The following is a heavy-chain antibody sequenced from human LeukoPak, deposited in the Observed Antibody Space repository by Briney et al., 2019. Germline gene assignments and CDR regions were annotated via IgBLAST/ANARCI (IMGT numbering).Heavy chain of an antibody. D-gene: IGHD3-10*01. J-gene: IGHJ5*02. CDR1: GFTFSSYA. Sequence: GGSLRLSCAASGFTFSSYAMSWVRQAPGKGLEWVSAISGSGGSTYYADSVKGRFTISRDNSKNTLYLQMNSLRAEDTAVYYCAKDQSGSITMVRGVILRVPNWFDPWAREPWSPSPQ. V-gene: IGHV3-23*01. CDR2: ISGSGGST. CDR3: AKDQSGSITMVRGVILRVPNWFDP.